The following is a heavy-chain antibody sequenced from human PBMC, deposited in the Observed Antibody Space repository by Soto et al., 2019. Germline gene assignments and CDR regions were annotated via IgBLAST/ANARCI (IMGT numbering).Heavy chain of an antibody. J-gene: IGHJ6*02. V-gene: IGHV1-18*01. D-gene: IGHD6-6*01. CDR1: GYNFTSYG. CDR3: ARDQFYSSSSTYYYGMDV. Sequence: ASVKVSCKASGYNFTSYGISWVRQAPGQGLEWMGWISAYNGNTNYAQKLQGRVTMTTDTSTSTAYMELRSLRSDDTAVYYCARDQFYSSSSTYYYGMDVWGQGTTVTVSS. CDR2: ISAYNGNT.